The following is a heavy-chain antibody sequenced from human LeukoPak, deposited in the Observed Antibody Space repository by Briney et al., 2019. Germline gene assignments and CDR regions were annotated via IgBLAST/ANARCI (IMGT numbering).Heavy chain of an antibody. Sequence: SETLSLTCTVSGASISGNYWCWIRQPPGKGLECIGIIHSSGSTNYNPSLKSRVTIPVDTSKNQFSLKLSSVTPADTAVYYFARVGSTSGWYCDDWGQGTLVTVSS. D-gene: IGHD6-19*01. J-gene: IGHJ4*02. CDR1: GASISGNY. V-gene: IGHV4-59*08. CDR2: IHSSGST. CDR3: ARVGSTSGWYCDD.